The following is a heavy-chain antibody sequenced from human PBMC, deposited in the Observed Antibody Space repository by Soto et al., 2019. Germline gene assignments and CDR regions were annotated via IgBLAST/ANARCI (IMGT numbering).Heavy chain of an antibody. D-gene: IGHD3-10*01. J-gene: IGHJ6*02. CDR2: IYYSGST. CDR1: GGSISSYY. Sequence: SETLSLTCTVSGGSISSYYWSWIRQPPGKGLEWIGYIYYSGSTNYNPSLKSRVTISVDTSKNQFSLKLSSVTAADTAVYYCARGSMVRGRFYYYGMDVWGQVTTVTVS. CDR3: ARGSMVRGRFYYYGMDV. V-gene: IGHV4-59*01.